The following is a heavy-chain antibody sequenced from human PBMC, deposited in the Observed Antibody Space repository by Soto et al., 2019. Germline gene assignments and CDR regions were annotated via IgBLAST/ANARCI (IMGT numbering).Heavy chain of an antibody. CDR2: IRAHNGDT. D-gene: IGHD4-4*01. V-gene: IGHV1-18*04. J-gene: IGHJ6*02. Sequence: QVQLVQSGAEVKTPGASVKVSCKASGYTFTSDGISWVRQAPGQGLEWMGWIRAHNGDTDYAQQLQGRVTMTADTSTTTAYMELRSLRSDDSAVYYCARLFAYSTYDLPRYYYYAMDVWGQGTTVTVSS. CDR3: ARLFAYSTYDLPRYYYYAMDV. CDR1: GYTFTSDG.